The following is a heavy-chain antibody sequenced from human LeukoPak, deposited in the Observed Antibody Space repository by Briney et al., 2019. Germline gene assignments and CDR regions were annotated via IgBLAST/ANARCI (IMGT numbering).Heavy chain of an antibody. CDR1: GYTFTVYY. Sequence: GASVRVSCKASGYTFTVYYMHWVRQAPGQGPEWMGWINPNNGDTNYAQKFQGRVTMTRVTSITTAYMELSSLRSDDTAVYYCARTRGTHISMAYLDSGGQGTLVTVSS. CDR3: ARTRGTHISMAYLDS. J-gene: IGHJ4*02. CDR2: INPNNGDT. D-gene: IGHD2/OR15-2a*01. V-gene: IGHV1-2*02.